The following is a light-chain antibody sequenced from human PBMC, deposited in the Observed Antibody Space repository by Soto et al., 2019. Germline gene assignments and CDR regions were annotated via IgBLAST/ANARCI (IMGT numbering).Light chain of an antibody. J-gene: IGLJ1*01. CDR2: EVS. CDR1: SSDVGGYNY. V-gene: IGLV2-8*01. Sequence: QSALTQPPSASGSPGQSVTISCTGTSSDVGGYNYVSWYQQHPGKAPKLMIYEVSKRPSGVPDRFSGSKSGNTASLTVSGLQAEEEADYYCCSYAGSPYVFGTGTKLTVL. CDR3: CSYAGSPYV.